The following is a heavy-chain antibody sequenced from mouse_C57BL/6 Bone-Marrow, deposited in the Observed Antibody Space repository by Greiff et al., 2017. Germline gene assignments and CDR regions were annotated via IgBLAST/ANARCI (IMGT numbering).Heavy chain of an antibody. CDR3: ARGEFAY. Sequence: QVQLKESGPGLVQPSPCLSITCTVSGFSLTSYGVHWVRQSPGKGLEWLGVIWSGGSTDYNAAFISRLGISKDNSKIQVFFKMSSLQADDTAIYYCARGEFAYWGQGTLVTVSA. J-gene: IGHJ3*01. CDR1: GFSLTSYG. CDR2: IWSGGST. V-gene: IGHV2-2*01.